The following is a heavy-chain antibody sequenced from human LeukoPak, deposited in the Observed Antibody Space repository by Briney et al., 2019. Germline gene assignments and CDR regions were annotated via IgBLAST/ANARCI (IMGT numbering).Heavy chain of an antibody. CDR3: ARAAVDDYDILTGRKEVYYFDY. J-gene: IGHJ4*02. V-gene: IGHV3-21*01. CDR1: GFTFSSYS. D-gene: IGHD3-9*01. Sequence: GGSLRLSCAASGFTFSSYSINWVRQAPGKGLEWVSSISSSSRYIYYADSVKGRFTISRDNAKNSLYLQMNSLRAEDTAVYHCARAAVDDYDILTGRKEVYYFDYWGQGTLVTVSS. CDR2: ISSSSRYI.